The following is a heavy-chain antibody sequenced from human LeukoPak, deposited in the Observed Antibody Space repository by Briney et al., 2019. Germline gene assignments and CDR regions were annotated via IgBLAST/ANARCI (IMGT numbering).Heavy chain of an antibody. D-gene: IGHD4-23*01. V-gene: IGHV3-7*03. CDR2: IKQDGSEI. J-gene: IGHJ4*02. CDR3: TKGGGNFDY. CDR1: GFTFHISW. Sequence: GGSLRLSCAASGFTFHISWMSWVRQAPGNGLEWVANIKQDGSEIYYVDSVKGRFTISRDNAKNSLYLQRNSLRAEDTAVYYCTKGGGNFDYWGQGTLVTVSS.